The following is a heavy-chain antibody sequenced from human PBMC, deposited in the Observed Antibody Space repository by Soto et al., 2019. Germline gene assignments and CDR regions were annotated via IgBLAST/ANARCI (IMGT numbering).Heavy chain of an antibody. CDR2: ISAYNGNT. CDR3: ARDGRARAAAGLTNWFDP. V-gene: IGHV1-18*01. D-gene: IGHD6-13*01. CDR1: GYTFTSYG. Sequence: QVQLVQSGAEVKKPGASVKVSCKASGYTFTSYGISWVRQAPGQGLEWMGWISAYNGNTNYAQKLQGRVTMTTDTSTSTAYRELRSLRSDDTAVYYCARDGRARAAAGLTNWFDPWGQGTLVTVSS. J-gene: IGHJ5*02.